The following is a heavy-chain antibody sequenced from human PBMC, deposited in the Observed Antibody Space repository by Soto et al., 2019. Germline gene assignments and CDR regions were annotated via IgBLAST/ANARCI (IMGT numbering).Heavy chain of an antibody. CDR2: ISYDGSNK. Sequence: QVPLVESGGGVVQPGRSLRLSCAASGFTFSSYGMHWVRQAPGKGLEWVAVISYDGSNKYYADSVKGRLTISRDNSKNTLYLQMNSLGGEDTAVYYCAKDNGSGCDWLRVGDASDIWGQGTMVTVSS. J-gene: IGHJ3*02. V-gene: IGHV3-30*18. D-gene: IGHD5-12*01. CDR3: AKDNGSGCDWLRVGDASDI. CDR1: GFTFSSYG.